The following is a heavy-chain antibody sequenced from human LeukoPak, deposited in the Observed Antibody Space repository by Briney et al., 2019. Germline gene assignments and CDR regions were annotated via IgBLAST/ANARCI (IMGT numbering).Heavy chain of an antibody. CDR2: IWYDGSNK. Sequence: GGSLRLSCAASGFTFSSYGMHWVRQAPGKGLEWVAVIWYDGSNKYYADSVKGRFTISRDNSKNTLSLQMNSLRAEDTAVYYCARDHRNYYDSSGYYGSWGQGTLVTVSS. D-gene: IGHD3-22*01. J-gene: IGHJ4*02. CDR3: ARDHRNYYDSSGYYGS. CDR1: GFTFSSYG. V-gene: IGHV3-33*01.